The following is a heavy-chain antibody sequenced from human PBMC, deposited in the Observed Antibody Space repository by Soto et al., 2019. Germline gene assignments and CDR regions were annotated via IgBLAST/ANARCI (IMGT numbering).Heavy chain of an antibody. V-gene: IGHV1-2*02. Sequence: ASVKVSCKASGYTFTGYYMHWVRQAPGQGLEWMGWINPNSGGTNYAQKFQGRVTMTRDTSISTAYMELSRLRSDDTAVYYCARSPRLLVTYGMQVWGQGTTVTVSS. CDR3: ARSPRLLVTYGMQV. CDR2: INPNSGGT. D-gene: IGHD3-10*01. J-gene: IGHJ6*02. CDR1: GYTFTGYY.